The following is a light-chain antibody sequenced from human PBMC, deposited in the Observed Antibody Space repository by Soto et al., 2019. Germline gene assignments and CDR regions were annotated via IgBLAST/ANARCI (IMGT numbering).Light chain of an antibody. V-gene: IGKV1-9*01. CDR1: QGISSY. CDR2: AAS. J-gene: IGKJ5*01. CDR3: QQLNSYPH. Sequence: DIQLTQSPSFLSASVGDRVPITCRASQGISSYLAWYQQKPVKAPKLLIYAASTLQSGVTSRFSGSGSGTEFTLTISSLQPEDFATYYCQQLNSYPHFGQGTRLEIK.